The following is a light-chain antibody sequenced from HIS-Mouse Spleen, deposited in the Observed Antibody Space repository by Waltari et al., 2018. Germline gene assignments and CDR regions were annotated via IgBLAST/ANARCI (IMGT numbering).Light chain of an antibody. CDR3: QVWDSSSDHVV. J-gene: IGLJ2*01. CDR2: EDS. V-gene: IGLV3-21*02. CDR1: NIGRKR. Sequence: SYVLTQTPSVSVAPGQTARITRGGNNIGRKRAHWYQQKPGQAPGLVVDEDSDRPSGIPERFSGSNSGNTATLTISRVEAGDEADYYCQVWDSSSDHVVFGGGTKLTVL.